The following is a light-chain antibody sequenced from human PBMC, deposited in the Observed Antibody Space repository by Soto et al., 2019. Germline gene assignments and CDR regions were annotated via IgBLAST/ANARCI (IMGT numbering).Light chain of an antibody. CDR1: QSLSSTY. J-gene: IGKJ1*01. Sequence: EIVLTQSPGTLSLSPGERATLSCRASQSLSSTYLAWYQHKPGQAPRLLIYGASSRATGIPDRFSGSGSGTDFSLTISRLEPEDFAVYYCQQYGDSPRTFGQGTKVEIK. CDR3: QQYGDSPRT. V-gene: IGKV3-20*01. CDR2: GAS.